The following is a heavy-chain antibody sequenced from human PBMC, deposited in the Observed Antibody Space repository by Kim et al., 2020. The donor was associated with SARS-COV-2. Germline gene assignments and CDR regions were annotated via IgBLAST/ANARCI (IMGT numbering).Heavy chain of an antibody. CDR2: ISGGGAHT. D-gene: IGHD2-21*02. J-gene: IGHJ4*02. CDR3: TKCWTDGGHCVFDY. CDR1: GLVFSHYA. Sequence: GGSLRLSCAASGLVFSHYAMTWVRQAPGKGLEWVSSISGGGAHTYYADSVRGRFTISRDNFKSTLYLQMNSLRDEDTAFYYCTKCWTDGGHCVFDYWGQGTPVTVSA. V-gene: IGHV3-23*01.